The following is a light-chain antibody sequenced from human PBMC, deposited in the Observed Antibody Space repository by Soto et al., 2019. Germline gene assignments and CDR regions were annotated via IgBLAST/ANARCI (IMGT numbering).Light chain of an antibody. CDR3: QQYGSSPAT. CDR2: GAS. CDR1: QSVSSK. Sequence: EIVMTQSPATLSVSPGERATLSCRASQSVSSKLAWFQQKPGQAPSLLIYGASTRATGIPDRFTGSGSGTDFTLSVSRLEPEDFAVYFCQQYGSSPATFGQGTKVDIK. V-gene: IGKV3-20*01. J-gene: IGKJ1*01.